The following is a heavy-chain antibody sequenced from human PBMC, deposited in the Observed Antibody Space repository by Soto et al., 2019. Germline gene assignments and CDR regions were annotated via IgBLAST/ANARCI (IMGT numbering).Heavy chain of an antibody. CDR3: ARESRGMSYYYYGMDV. Sequence: GASVKVSCKASGGTFSTYAISWVRQAPGQGLEWMGGIIPIFGTPNSAQKFQDRVTITADDSTSTAYMELSRLRSEDTAVYYCARESRGMSYYYYGMDVWGQGTTVTVSS. V-gene: IGHV1-69*13. CDR2: IIPIFGTP. J-gene: IGHJ6*02. D-gene: IGHD2-15*01. CDR1: GGTFSTYA.